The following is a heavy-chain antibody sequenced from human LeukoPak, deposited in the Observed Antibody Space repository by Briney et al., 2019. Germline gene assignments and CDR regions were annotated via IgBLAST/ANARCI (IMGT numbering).Heavy chain of an antibody. J-gene: IGHJ6*03. CDR3: ARDPYSGNYGNYYYYYMDV. V-gene: IGHV3-21*01. Sequence: GGSLRLSCAASGFTFSGSAMHWVRQAPGKALEWVSSITSSGAYIFYADSVRGRFTISRDNAKDSLYLQMNSLGPEDTAVYYCARDPYSGNYGNYYYYYMDVWGKGTTVTISS. D-gene: IGHD1-26*01. CDR1: GFTFSGSA. CDR2: ITSSGAYI.